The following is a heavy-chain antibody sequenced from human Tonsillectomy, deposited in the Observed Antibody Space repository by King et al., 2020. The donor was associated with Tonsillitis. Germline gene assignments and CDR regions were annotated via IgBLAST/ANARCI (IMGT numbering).Heavy chain of an antibody. CDR3: ARQRCSGGTCYYFEY. J-gene: IGHJ4*02. D-gene: IGHD2-15*01. CDR2: IYYSGSTNNT. CDR1: GGSISSYY. V-gene: IGHV4-59*08. Sequence: LQLQESGPGLVKPSETLSLTCTVSGGSISSYYWNWIRQPPGKGLEWIGYIYYSGSTNNTNYNPSLKSRVTISVDTSKNQFSLKLSSVTAADTAVYYCARQRCSGGTCYYFEYWGQGTLVTVSS.